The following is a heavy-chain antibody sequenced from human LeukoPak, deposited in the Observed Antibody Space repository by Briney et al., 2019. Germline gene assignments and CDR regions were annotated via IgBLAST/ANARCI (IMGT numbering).Heavy chain of an antibody. V-gene: IGHV3-20*04. Sequence: PGGSLRLSCAASGFTFDDYGMSWVRQAPGKGLEWVSGINWNGGSTGYADSVKGRFTISRDNAKNSLYLQMNSLRAEDTALYYCARDALRWFGESLCAFDIWGQGTMVTVSS. CDR3: ARDALRWFGESLCAFDI. CDR2: INWNGGST. CDR1: GFTFDDYG. D-gene: IGHD3-10*01. J-gene: IGHJ3*02.